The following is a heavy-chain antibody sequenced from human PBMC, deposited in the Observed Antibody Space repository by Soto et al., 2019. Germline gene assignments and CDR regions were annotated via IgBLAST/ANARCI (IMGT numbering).Heavy chain of an antibody. V-gene: IGHV4-39*01. CDR2: IYYSGST. D-gene: IGHD6-13*01. CDR1: GGSISSSSYY. J-gene: IGHJ4*02. Sequence: QLQLQESGPGLVKPSETLSLTCTVSGGSISSSSYYWGWIRQPPGKGLEWIGSIYYSGSTYYNPSLKSRVTISVDTSKNQFSLKLSSVTAADTAVYYCARLGQLYYFDYWGQGTLVTVSS. CDR3: ARLGQLYYFDY.